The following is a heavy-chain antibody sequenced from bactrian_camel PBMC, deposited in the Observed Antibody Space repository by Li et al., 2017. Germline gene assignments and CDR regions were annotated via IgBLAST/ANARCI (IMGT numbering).Heavy chain of an antibody. V-gene: IGHV3S55*01. Sequence: HVQLVESGGGSAQIGGSLRLSCVVSGDHRMVAWFRTAPGTTREGVAGLGDDGSTSYAEFAEGRFTISRDNAKNTIYPQMNDLKPEDSGMYYCAAADLRTACLAPRLTYYRMEYWGKGTQVTVS. J-gene: IGHJ7*01. CDR1: GDHRMV. D-gene: IGHD3*01. CDR2: LGDDGST.